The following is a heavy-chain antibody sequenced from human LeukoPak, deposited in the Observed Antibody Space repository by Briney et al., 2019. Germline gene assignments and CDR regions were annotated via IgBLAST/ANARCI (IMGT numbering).Heavy chain of an antibody. CDR3: ARDGGVAAKDY. D-gene: IGHD6-19*01. CDR2: IWYDGSNK. V-gene: IGHV3-33*01. CDR1: GFTFSSYG. Sequence: PGGSLRLSCAASGFTFSSYGMHWVRQAPGKGLEWVAVIWYDGSNKYYADSVKGRSTISRDNSKNTLYLQMNSLRAEDTAVYYCARDGGVAAKDYWGQGTLVTVSS. J-gene: IGHJ4*02.